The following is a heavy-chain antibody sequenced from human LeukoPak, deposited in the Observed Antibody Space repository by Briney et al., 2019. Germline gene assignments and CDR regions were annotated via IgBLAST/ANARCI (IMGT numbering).Heavy chain of an antibody. D-gene: IGHD6-19*01. J-gene: IGHJ6*02. V-gene: IGHV1-18*01. CDR3: ARDGGGSVEQWLVIRQDYYYGMDV. Sequence: ASVKLSCKASGGTFSSYAISWVRQAPGQGLEWMGWISAYNGNTNYAQKLQGRVTMTTDTSTSTAYMELRSLRSDDTAVYYCARDGGGSVEQWLVIRQDYYYGMDVWGQGTTVTVSS. CDR2: ISAYNGNT. CDR1: GGTFSSYA.